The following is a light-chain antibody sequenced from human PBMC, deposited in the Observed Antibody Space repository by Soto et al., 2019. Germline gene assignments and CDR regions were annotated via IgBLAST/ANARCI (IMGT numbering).Light chain of an antibody. Sequence: EIVMTQSPATLSVSPGERVTLSCRASQSVSSNLAWYQQKPGQPPRLLISGASTRATGIPARFSASGFGTEFTLTISGLQSEDFAVYYCQQYNNWPMYTFGQGTKLESK. V-gene: IGKV3-15*01. CDR1: QSVSSN. CDR3: QQYNNWPMYT. CDR2: GAS. J-gene: IGKJ2*01.